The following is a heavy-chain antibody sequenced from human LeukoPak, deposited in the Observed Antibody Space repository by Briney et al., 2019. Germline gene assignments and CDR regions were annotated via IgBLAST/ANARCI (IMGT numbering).Heavy chain of an antibody. Sequence: PGGSLRLSCAASGFTFSSYSMNWVRQAPGKGLEWVSYIGSSSSTIYYADSVKGRFTISRDNAKNSLYLQMNSLRAEDTAVYYCAMEGDSPAGLWGQGTLVTVSS. CDR2: IGSSSSTI. J-gene: IGHJ4*02. V-gene: IGHV3-48*04. CDR3: AMEGDSPAGL. D-gene: IGHD2-21*02. CDR1: GFTFSSYS.